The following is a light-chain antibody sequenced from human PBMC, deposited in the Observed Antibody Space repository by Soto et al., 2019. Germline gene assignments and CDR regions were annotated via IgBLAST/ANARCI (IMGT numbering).Light chain of an antibody. J-gene: IGLJ3*02. V-gene: IGLV3-21*04. CDR2: YDN. CDR1: HIGSKS. Sequence: SSELTQPPSVSVAPGKTARITGGGNHIGSKSVHWYQQKPGQAPRLVISYDNDRPSGIPERFSGSDSGNTATLTISRVEVGDEADYYCQVWDSSSDHVVFGGGTKLTVL. CDR3: QVWDSSSDHVV.